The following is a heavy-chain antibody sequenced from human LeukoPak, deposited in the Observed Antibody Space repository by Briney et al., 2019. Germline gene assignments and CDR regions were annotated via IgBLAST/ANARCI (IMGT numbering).Heavy chain of an antibody. J-gene: IGHJ4*02. CDR2: ISGSGGST. CDR3: AKHPLSGYGDYYFDY. CDR1: GFTFSSYA. D-gene: IGHD4-17*01. Sequence: GGSLRPSCAASGFTFSSYAMSWVRQAPGKGLEWVSAISGSGGSTYYADSVKGRFTISRDNSKNTLYLQMNSLRAEDTAVYYCAKHPLSGYGDYYFDYWGQGTLVTVSS. V-gene: IGHV3-23*01.